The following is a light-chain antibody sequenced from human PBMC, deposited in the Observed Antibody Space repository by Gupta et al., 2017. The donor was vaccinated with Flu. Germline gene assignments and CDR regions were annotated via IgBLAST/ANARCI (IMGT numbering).Light chain of an antibody. V-gene: IGKV1-5*03. J-gene: IGKJ2*01. CDR1: KSISSW. Sequence: GYRGTLTCRASKSISSWLAWYQQKPGKVPKLLIYKASSLETGVPSRFSGSGSGTEFTLTISSVQPDDFATYYCQQYNSFPATFGPGTKLEIK. CDR2: KAS. CDR3: QQYNSFPAT.